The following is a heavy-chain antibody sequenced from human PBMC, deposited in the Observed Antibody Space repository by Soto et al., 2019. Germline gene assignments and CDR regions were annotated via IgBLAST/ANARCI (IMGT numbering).Heavy chain of an antibody. V-gene: IGHV4-4*02. Sequence: SSTXSLTGFFSVGPVRSRNFFICFRQSPGKGLECIGEIRHSGSTNYNPALNSRVTMSIDKSQFSLKLTSVTAADTAVYYCARPNLSGYSYGSRENWIEPCGQPTLVNVYS. CDR2: IRHSGST. CDR1: VGPVRSRNF. D-gene: IGHD5-18*01. CDR3: ARPNLSGYSYGSRENWIEP. J-gene: IGHJ5*02.